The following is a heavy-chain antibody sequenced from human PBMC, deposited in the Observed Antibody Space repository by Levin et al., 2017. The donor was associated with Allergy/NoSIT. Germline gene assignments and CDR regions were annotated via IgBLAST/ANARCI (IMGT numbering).Heavy chain of an antibody. J-gene: IGHJ5*02. CDR2: IYYSGST. V-gene: IGHV4-39*01. D-gene: IGHD6-19*01. CDR1: GGSISSSSYY. Sequence: ESLKISCTVSGGSISSSSYYWGWIRQPPGKGLEWIGSIYYSGSTYYNPSLKSRVTISVDTSKNQFSLKLSSVTAADTAVYYCARRLSWRGQQWRYKNWFDPWGQGTLVTVSS. CDR3: ARRLSWRGQQWRYKNWFDP.